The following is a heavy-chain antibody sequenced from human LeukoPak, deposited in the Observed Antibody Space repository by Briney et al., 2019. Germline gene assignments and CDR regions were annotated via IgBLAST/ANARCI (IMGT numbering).Heavy chain of an antibody. J-gene: IGHJ1*01. CDR2: IYPGDSQT. CDR3: AKATTVASWGYFQH. Sequence: GESLKISCKGSGYSFSIYWIGWVRQRPGKGLEWMGIIYPGDSQTRYSPSFQGQVTISADKSTSTAYLQWSSLKASDTAMYYCAKATTVASWGYFQHWSQGTLVSVSS. D-gene: IGHD4-23*01. V-gene: IGHV5-51*03. CDR1: GYSFSIYW.